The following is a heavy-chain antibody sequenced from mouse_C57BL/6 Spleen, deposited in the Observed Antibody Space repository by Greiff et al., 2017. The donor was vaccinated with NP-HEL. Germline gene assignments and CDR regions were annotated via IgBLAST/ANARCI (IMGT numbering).Heavy chain of an antibody. CDR1: GYTFTSYG. D-gene: IGHD1-1*01. Sequence: QVQLQQSGAELARPGASVKLSCKASGYTFTSYGISWVKQRTGQGLEWIGEIYPRSGNNSYNEKFKGTATLTVDKSSSTTYMELQSLTSEYSAVDFCADGSSSHDDWGQGPTLTGST. V-gene: IGHV1-81*01. CDR2: IYPRSGNN. CDR3: ADGSSSHDD. J-gene: IGHJ2*01.